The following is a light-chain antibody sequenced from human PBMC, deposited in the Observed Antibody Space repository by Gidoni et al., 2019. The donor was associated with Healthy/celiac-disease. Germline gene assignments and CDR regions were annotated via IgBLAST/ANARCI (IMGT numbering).Light chain of an antibody. V-gene: IGKV3-20*01. CDR2: GAS. CDR1: ESVSSSY. CDR3: QQYGSSPGDT. Sequence: EIVLTQSPGTLSLSPGERATLSCRASESVSSSYLAWYQQKPGQAPRLLIYGASSRATGIPDRFSGSGSGTDFTITISSLEPEDFAVYYCQQYGSSPGDTFGQGTKLEIK. J-gene: IGKJ2*01.